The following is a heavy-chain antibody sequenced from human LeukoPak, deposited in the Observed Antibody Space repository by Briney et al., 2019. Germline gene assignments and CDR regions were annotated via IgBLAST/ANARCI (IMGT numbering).Heavy chain of an antibody. D-gene: IGHD3-22*01. CDR2: IYYTGNT. J-gene: IGHJ5*02. Sequence: SETLSLTCTVSGYSISSGYYWGWIRQPPGKGLEWIGSIYYTGNTYYNASLKSRVTISVDTSKNQFSLKLSSVTAADTAVYYCARHRGYYDSPNWFDPWGQGTLVTVSS. CDR1: GYSISSGYY. V-gene: IGHV4-38-2*02. CDR3: ARHRGYYDSPNWFDP.